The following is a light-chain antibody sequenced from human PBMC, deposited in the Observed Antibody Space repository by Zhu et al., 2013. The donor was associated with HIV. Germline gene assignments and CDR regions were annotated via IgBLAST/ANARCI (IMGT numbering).Light chain of an antibody. Sequence: QSVLTQPPSVSGAPGQRVTISCSGSRTNIGRNSVNWYRQLPGKAPTLVIYFDDLLSGVSDRFSGSKSGTSASLAITGLQSEDEAQYYCAAWDDTVNVMVFGGGTKLTVL. CDR2: FDD. V-gene: IGLV1-36*01. CDR1: RTNIGRNS. CDR3: AAWDDTVNVMV. J-gene: IGLJ2*01.